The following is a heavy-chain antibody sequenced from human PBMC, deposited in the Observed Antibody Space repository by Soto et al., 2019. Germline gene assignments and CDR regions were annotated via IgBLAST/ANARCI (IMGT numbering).Heavy chain of an antibody. CDR3: ARGSAFIGLDY. CDR1: GFIFSRYS. Sequence: SGFIFSRYSMNWVRQAPGKGLEWVSSIGTSGSYIYDTDSVKGRFTISRDNTKDSLYLQMNSLRAEDTAIYYCARGSAFIGLDYWGQGTPVTVSS. J-gene: IGHJ4*02. D-gene: IGHD1-26*01. V-gene: IGHV3-21*01. CDR2: IGTSGSYI.